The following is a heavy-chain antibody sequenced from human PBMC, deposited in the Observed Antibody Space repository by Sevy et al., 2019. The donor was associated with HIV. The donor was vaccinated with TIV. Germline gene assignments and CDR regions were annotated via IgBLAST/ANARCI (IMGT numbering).Heavy chain of an antibody. CDR3: ARANAYLASDAFDI. CDR2: ISYSERT. Sequence: SETLSLTCTVSGDSISSLNYYWSWIRQHPGKGLEWIGYISYSERTYYNPSLKSRVTISVDTSKNQFSLKLSSVTAADTAVFYCARANAYLASDAFDIWGQRTLVTVS. D-gene: IGHD1-26*01. CDR1: GDSISSLNYY. V-gene: IGHV4-31*03. J-gene: IGHJ3*02.